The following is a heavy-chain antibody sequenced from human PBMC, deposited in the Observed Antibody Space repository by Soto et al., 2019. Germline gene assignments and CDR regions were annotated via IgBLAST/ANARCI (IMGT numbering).Heavy chain of an antibody. CDR2: IWNDGSNK. J-gene: IGHJ4*02. Sequence: QVQLVESGGGVVQPGRSLRLSCAASGFTFSSYGMHWVRQAPGKGLEWVAVIWNDGSNKYYADSVKGRFTISRDNDKNTLYLKMNSLRAEDTAVYCCARGESVGGDYWGQGTLVTVSS. D-gene: IGHD3-10*01. CDR3: ARGESVGGDY. CDR1: GFTFSSYG. V-gene: IGHV3-33*01.